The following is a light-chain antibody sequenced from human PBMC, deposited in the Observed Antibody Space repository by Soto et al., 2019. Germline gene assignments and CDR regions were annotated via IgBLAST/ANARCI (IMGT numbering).Light chain of an antibody. J-gene: IGKJ4*01. CDR2: GAS. Sequence: EIVMTQSPATLSVSPGERATLSCRASQSVSSNLAWYQQKPGQAPRLLIYGASTRATGIPARFSGSGSGTEFTLTISSLQSEDFAVYYGQQYNNWPPLTFGGATKVEIK. CDR1: QSVSSN. V-gene: IGKV3-15*01. CDR3: QQYNNWPPLT.